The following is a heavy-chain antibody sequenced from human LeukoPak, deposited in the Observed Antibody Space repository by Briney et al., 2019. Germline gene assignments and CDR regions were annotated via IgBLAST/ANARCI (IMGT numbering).Heavy chain of an antibody. V-gene: IGHV4-39*01. CDR1: GVSISSSNSY. Sequence: SETLSLTCTVSGVSISSSNSYWGWIRQPPGKGLEWIGSIYYSGNTYYNASLKSQVSISIDTSKNQFSLRLTSVTAADTAVYYCARLPSLYCSGGSCYSHYYYYMDVWGKGTTVTISS. D-gene: IGHD2-15*01. J-gene: IGHJ6*03. CDR3: ARLPSLYCSGGSCYSHYYYYMDV. CDR2: IYYSGNT.